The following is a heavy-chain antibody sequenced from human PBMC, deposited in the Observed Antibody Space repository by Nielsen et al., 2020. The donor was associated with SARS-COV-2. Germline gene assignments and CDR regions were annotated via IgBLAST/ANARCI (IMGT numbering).Heavy chain of an antibody. D-gene: IGHD2-2*01. Sequence: ASVKVSCKASGYTFTSNDITWVRQAPGQGLEWMGRISPSNGNTKYAQRFQGRVTMTTDTSTRTAYMELRSLRSDDTAVYYCAREGSGVVPGPMGIGMWYHYYYMDVWGKGTTVTVSS. V-gene: IGHV1-18*04. J-gene: IGHJ6*03. CDR3: AREGSGVVPGPMGIGMWYHYYYMDV. CDR2: ISPSNGNT. CDR1: GYTFTSND.